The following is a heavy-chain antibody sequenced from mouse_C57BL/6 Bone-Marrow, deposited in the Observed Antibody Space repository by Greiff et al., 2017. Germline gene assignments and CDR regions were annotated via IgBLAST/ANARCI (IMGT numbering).Heavy chain of an antibody. Sequence: QVQLKESGAELVKPGASVKMSCKASGYTFTSYWMHWVKQRPGQGLEWIGEIYPADSYTSYNQKFKGKAKLTGDTSSSTAYMELSSLTYEDSAVYYCARDWCALGYWGQGTPVTVSA. V-gene: IGHV1-50*01. CDR2: IYPADSYT. CDR1: GYTFTSYW. CDR3: ARDWCALGY. D-gene: IGHD1-1*02. J-gene: IGHJ3*01.